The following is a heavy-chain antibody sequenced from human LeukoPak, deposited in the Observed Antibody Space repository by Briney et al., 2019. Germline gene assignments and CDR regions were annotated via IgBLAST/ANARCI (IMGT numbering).Heavy chain of an antibody. J-gene: IGHJ4*02. V-gene: IGHV1-69*05. CDR3: ARGYYDFWSGYSSGGI. Sequence: SSVKVSFKSSVCTFSSYAISWVRQAPGQGLEWMGGSIPIFGTANYAQKFQGRVTITTDKSTGTSYMELSSLRSEDRAVYYCARGYYDFWSGYSSGGIWGQGTLVTVSS. CDR1: VCTFSSYA. CDR2: SIPIFGTA. D-gene: IGHD3-3*01.